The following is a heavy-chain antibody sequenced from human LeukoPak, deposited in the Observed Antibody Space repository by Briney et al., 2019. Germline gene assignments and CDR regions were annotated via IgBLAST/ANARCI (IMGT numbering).Heavy chain of an antibody. J-gene: IGHJ5*02. D-gene: IGHD2-2*01. CDR3: AKVVRVVPAANNWFDP. CDR2: ISGSGGST. V-gene: IGHV3-23*01. Sequence: ETLSLTCTVSGGSISSYYWSWVRQAPGKGLEWVSAISGSGGSTYYADSVKGRFTISRDNSKNTLYLQMNSLRAEDTAVYYCAKVVRVVPAANNWFDPWGQGTLVTVSS. CDR1: GGSISSYY.